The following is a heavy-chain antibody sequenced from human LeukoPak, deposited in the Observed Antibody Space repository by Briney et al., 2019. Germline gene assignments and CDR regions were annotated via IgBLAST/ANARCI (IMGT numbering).Heavy chain of an antibody. CDR2: ISAYNGNT. CDR3: ARDPLTMYYYGSGSYSDYYYGMDV. V-gene: IGHV1-18*04. Sequence: ASVTVSCKASGYTFTSYGISWVRQAPGQGLEWMGWISAYNGNTNYAQKLQGRVTMTTDTSTSTAYMELRSLRSDDTAVYYCARDPLTMYYYGSGSYSDYYYGMDVWGKGTTVTVSS. J-gene: IGHJ6*04. CDR1: GYTFTSYG. D-gene: IGHD3-10*01.